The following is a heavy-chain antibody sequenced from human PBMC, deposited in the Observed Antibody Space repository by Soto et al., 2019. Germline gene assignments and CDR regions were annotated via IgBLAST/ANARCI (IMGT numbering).Heavy chain of an antibody. D-gene: IGHD5-12*01. J-gene: IGHJ3*02. V-gene: IGHV5-51*01. Sequence: PGESLKISCKGSRYSFTSYWIGWVRQMPGKGLEWMGIIYPGDSDTRYSPSFQGQVTISADKSISTAYLQWSSLKASDTAMYYCASIVNIVATRCCSDAFDIWGQGTMVTVSS. CDR2: IYPGDSDT. CDR3: ASIVNIVATRCCSDAFDI. CDR1: RYSFTSYW.